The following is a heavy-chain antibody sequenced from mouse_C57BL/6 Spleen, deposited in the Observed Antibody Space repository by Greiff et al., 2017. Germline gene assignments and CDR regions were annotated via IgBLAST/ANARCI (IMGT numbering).Heavy chain of an antibody. CDR2: IDPENGDT. CDR3: TQYYGSSYDY. D-gene: IGHD1-1*01. V-gene: IGHV14-4*01. Sequence: VQLQQSGAELVRPGASVKLSCTASGFNIKDDYMHWVKQRPEQGLEWIGWIDPENGDTEYASKFQGKATITADTSSNTAYLQLSSLTSEDTAVXYCTQYYGSSYDYWGQGTTLTVSS. CDR1: GFNIKDDY. J-gene: IGHJ2*01.